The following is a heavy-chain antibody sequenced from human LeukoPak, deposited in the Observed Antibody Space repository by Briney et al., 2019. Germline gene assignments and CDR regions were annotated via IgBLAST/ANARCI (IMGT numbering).Heavy chain of an antibody. CDR1: GGSISSYY. D-gene: IGHD2-2*01. CDR2: LYYSGST. J-gene: IGHJ3*02. V-gene: IGHV4-59*08. Sequence: SETLSLTCTVSGGSISSYYWNWIRQPPGKGLEWSGYLYYSGSTNYNPPLKSRVTISVDTSKNQFSLKLSSVTAADTAVYYCATRYCSSTSCYGTDAFDIWGQGTMVTVSS. CDR3: ATRYCSSTSCYGTDAFDI.